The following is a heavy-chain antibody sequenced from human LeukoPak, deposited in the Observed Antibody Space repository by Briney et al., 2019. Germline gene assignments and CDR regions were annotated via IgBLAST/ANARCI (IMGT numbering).Heavy chain of an antibody. V-gene: IGHV3-33*01. CDR3: ARDPPHYDFWSGYLDRGAFDI. CDR2: IWYDGSNK. D-gene: IGHD3-3*01. CDR1: GFTFSSYG. J-gene: IGHJ3*02. Sequence: PGRSLRLSCAASGFTFSSYGMHWVRQAPGKGLEWVAVIWYDGSNKYYADSVKGRFTISRDNSKNTLYLQRNSLRAEDTAVYYCARDPPHYDFWSGYLDRGAFDIWGQGTMVTVSS.